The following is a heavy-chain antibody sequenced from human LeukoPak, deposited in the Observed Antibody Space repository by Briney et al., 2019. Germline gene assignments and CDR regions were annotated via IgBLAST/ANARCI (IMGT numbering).Heavy chain of an antibody. CDR1: GFTFSSYA. J-gene: IGHJ4*01. D-gene: IGHD6-19*01. CDR3: AKGSSGWYPHFDH. Sequence: PGGSLRLSCAASGFTFSSYAMSWVRQAPGKGLEWVSTSGSGGTPFYTDSVKGRFTISRDSSKNTLYLQMNSLRAEDTALYYCAKGSSGWYPHFDHWGQGTLVTVSS. V-gene: IGHV3-23*01. CDR2: SGSGGTP.